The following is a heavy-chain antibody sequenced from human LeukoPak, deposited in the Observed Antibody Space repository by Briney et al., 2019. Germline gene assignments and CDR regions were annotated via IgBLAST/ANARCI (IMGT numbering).Heavy chain of an antibody. V-gene: IGHV3-23*01. D-gene: IGHD6-13*01. J-gene: IGHJ4*02. Sequence: GGSLRLSCAASGFTFSSYAMSWVRQAPGKGLEWVSAISGSGGSTYYADSVRGRFTISRDNSKNTLYLQMNSLRAEDTAVYYCAKDSPESIAAAGTSDYWGQGTLVTVSS. CDR3: AKDSPESIAAAGTSDY. CDR2: ISGSGGST. CDR1: GFTFSSYA.